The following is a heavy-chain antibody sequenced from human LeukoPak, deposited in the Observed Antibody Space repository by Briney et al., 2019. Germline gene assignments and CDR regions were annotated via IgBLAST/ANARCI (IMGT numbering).Heavy chain of an antibody. CDR1: GGSISSGSYY. D-gene: IGHD3-9*01. CDR3: AREGDFDWFLHDDFDI. Sequence: PSETLSLTCTVSGGSISSGSYYWSWIRQPAGKGLEWIGRIYTSGSTNYNPSLKSRVTISVDTSKNQFSLKLSSVTAADTAVYYCAREGDFDWFLHDDFDIWGQGTMVTVSS. J-gene: IGHJ3*02. CDR2: IYTSGST. V-gene: IGHV4-61*02.